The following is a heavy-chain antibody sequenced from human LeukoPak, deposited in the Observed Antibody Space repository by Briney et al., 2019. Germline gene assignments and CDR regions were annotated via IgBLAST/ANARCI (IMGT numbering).Heavy chain of an antibody. J-gene: IGHJ4*02. Sequence: GGSLRLSCAASGFTFSSYTMNWVRQAPGKGLEWVSSISSGSGYIYYADSLKGRFTISRDNAENSLCLQMNSLGAEDTAVYYCAKDSSFFTCSPMNYWGQGTLVTVSS. CDR2: ISSGSGYI. D-gene: IGHD6-13*01. CDR1: GFTFSSYT. CDR3: AKDSSFFTCSPMNY. V-gene: IGHV3-21*04.